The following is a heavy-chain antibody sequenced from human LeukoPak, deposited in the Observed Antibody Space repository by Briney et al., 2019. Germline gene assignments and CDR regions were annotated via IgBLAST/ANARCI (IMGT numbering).Heavy chain of an antibody. D-gene: IGHD6-13*01. CDR1: GYTFTSYG. Sequence: GASVKVSCKASGYTFTSYGINWVRQATGQGLEWMGWMNPNSGNTGYAQKFQGRVTMTRNTSISTAYMELSSLRSEDTAVYYCASWSGSSSWYRAFDIWGQGTMVTVSS. V-gene: IGHV1-8*02. CDR3: ASWSGSSSWYRAFDI. CDR2: MNPNSGNT. J-gene: IGHJ3*02.